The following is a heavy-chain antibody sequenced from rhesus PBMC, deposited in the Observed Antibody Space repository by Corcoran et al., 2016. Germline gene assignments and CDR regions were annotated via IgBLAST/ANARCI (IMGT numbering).Heavy chain of an antibody. D-gene: IGHD1-1-1*01. V-gene: IGHV4-169*01. Sequence: QLQLQESGPGLVKPSETLSVTCAVSGGSISSSYWSWIRQAPGKGLGWIGYIYGSGSSTNYNPPLKSRVTLSVDTSKNQFSLKLSSVTAADTAVYYCVRSTVYNRFDVWGPGVLVTVSS. CDR1: GGSISSSY. J-gene: IGHJ5-1*01. CDR2: IYGSGSST. CDR3: VRSTVYNRFDV.